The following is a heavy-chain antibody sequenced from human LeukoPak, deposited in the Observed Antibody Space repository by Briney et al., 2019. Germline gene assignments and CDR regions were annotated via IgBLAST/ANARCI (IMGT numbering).Heavy chain of an antibody. D-gene: IGHD5-12*01. CDR3: ASSGYEGGFDY. J-gene: IGHJ4*02. CDR2: IYTSEST. Sequence: PSETLSLTCTVSGGSISSGSYYWSWIRQPAGKGLEWIGRIYTSESTNYNPSLKSRVTISVDTSKNQFSLKLSSVTAADTAVYYCASSGYEGGFDYWGQGTLVTVSS. V-gene: IGHV4-61*02. CDR1: GGSISSGSYY.